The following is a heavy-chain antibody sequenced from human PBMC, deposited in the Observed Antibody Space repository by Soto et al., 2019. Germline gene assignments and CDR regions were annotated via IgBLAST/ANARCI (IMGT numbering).Heavy chain of an antibody. CDR1: GFTSNDYG. Sequence: GGSLRLSCAASGFTSNDYGMHWVRQVPGKGLEWVSGIIWNTGYTGYADSVKGRFTISRDNSKNSLYLQMNSLRVEDTALYFCVSDFEPGGAHHWGQGTLVTVSS. V-gene: IGHV3-9*02. CDR2: IIWNTGYT. J-gene: IGHJ5*02. D-gene: IGHD3-16*01. CDR3: VSDFEPGGAHH.